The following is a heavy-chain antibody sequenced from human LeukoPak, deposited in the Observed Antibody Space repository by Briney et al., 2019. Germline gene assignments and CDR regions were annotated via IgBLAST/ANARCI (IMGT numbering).Heavy chain of an antibody. V-gene: IGHV3-23*03. Sequence: GGSLRLSCAASGFTFSSYSMNWVRQAPGKGLEWVSVISSGGDTYYADSVKGRFTISRDNSKNTLYLQMNSLRAEDTAVYYCANTYYLAGPGIAAAGLDYWGQGTLVTVSS. D-gene: IGHD6-13*01. CDR1: GFTFSSYS. J-gene: IGHJ4*02. CDR3: ANTYYLAGPGIAAAGLDY. CDR2: ISSGGDT.